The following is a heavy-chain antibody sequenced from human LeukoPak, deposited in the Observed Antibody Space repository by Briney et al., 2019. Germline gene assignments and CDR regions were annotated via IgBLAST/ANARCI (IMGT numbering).Heavy chain of an antibody. CDR3: ASGPVYSSGWYDY. V-gene: IGHV4-34*01. Sequence: SETLSLTCAVYGGSFSGYYWSWIRQPPGKGLEWIGEINHSGSTNYNPSLKSRVTISVDTSKNQFSLKLSSVTAADTAVYYCASGPVYSSGWYDYWGQGTLVTVSS. CDR2: INHSGST. D-gene: IGHD6-19*01. CDR1: GGSFSGYY. J-gene: IGHJ4*02.